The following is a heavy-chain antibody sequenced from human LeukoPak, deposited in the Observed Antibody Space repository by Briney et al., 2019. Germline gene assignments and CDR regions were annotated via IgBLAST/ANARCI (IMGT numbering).Heavy chain of an antibody. V-gene: IGHV3-30*02. CDR1: GFTFSSYG. CDR2: IRYDGSNK. D-gene: IGHD2-8*01. J-gene: IGHJ4*02. CDR3: AKEIRYCTNGVCPIDY. Sequence: GGSLRLPCAASGFTFSSYGMHWVRQAPGKGLEWVAFIRYDGSNKYYADSVKGRFTISRDNSKNTLYLQMNSLRAEDTAVYYCAKEIRYCTNGVCPIDYWGQGTLVTVSS.